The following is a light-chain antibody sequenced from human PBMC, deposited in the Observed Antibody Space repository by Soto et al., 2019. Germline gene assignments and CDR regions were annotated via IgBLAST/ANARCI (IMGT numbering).Light chain of an antibody. CDR3: QQYGSSPRT. CDR1: QTVITS. CDR2: GAS. Sequence: IVLTQSPATLSVSPGGRATXSCRASQTVITSFAWYQHRPGQASSLLXYGASSRAPGSPHRFSGSGSATDFTPTISRREPEDFAVYYRQQYGSSPRTFGQGTKVDIK. V-gene: IGKV3-20*01. J-gene: IGKJ1*01.